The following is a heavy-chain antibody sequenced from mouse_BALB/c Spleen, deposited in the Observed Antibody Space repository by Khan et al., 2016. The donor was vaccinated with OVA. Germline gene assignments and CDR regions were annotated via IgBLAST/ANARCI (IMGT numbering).Heavy chain of an antibody. Sequence: QVQLKESGPGLVAPSQSLSITCTVSGFSLTSYGVHWVRQPPGKGLEWLVVIWSDGFTTYNSALKSRLSISKDNSKSHIFLKMNSIQTDDTARYYCARGIYYFGSRYMDYWGQGTSVTVSS. CDR1: GFSLTSYG. J-gene: IGHJ4*01. D-gene: IGHD1-1*01. V-gene: IGHV2-6*02. CDR3: ARGIYYFGSRYMDY. CDR2: IWSDGFT.